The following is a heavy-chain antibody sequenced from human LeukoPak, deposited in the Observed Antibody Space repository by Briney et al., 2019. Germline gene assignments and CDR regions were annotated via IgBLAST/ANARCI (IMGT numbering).Heavy chain of an antibody. CDR1: GYTFTSYY. CDR2: INPSGGST. Sequence: GASVKVSCKASGYTFTSYYMHWVRQAPGQGLEWMGIINPSGGSTSYAQKFQGRVTMTRDMSTSTVYMELSSLRSEDTAVYYCARDGFNYYDSSGKGVRPPDYWGQGTLVTVSS. D-gene: IGHD3-22*01. CDR3: ARDGFNYYDSSGKGVRPPDY. J-gene: IGHJ4*02. V-gene: IGHV1-46*01.